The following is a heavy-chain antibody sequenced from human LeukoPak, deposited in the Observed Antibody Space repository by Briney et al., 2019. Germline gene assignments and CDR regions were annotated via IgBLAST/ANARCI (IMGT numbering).Heavy chain of an antibody. Sequence: PSETLFLTCTVSGGSISSSSYYWGRIRQPPGKGLEWIGSIYYSGSTYYNPSPKSRVTISVDTSKNQFSLKLSSVTAADTAVYYCARGLKYSSSSRPYYYYYYYMDVWGKGTTVTVSS. CDR3: ARGLKYSSSSRPYYYYYYYMDV. CDR2: IYYSGST. V-gene: IGHV4-39*01. J-gene: IGHJ6*03. CDR1: GGSISSSSYY. D-gene: IGHD6-6*01.